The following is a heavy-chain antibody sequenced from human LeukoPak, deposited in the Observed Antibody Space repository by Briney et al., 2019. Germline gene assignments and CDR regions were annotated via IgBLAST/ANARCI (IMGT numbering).Heavy chain of an antibody. Sequence: PSQTLSLTCTVSGGSISSGSYYWSWIRQPAGKGLEWIGRIYTSGSTNYNPSLKSRVTISVDTSKNQFSLKLSSVTAADTAVYYCARDGNWGYVYYYMDAWGKGTTVTVSS. V-gene: IGHV4-61*02. J-gene: IGHJ6*03. CDR3: ARDGNWGYVYYYMDA. CDR2: IYTSGST. D-gene: IGHD7-27*01. CDR1: GGSISSGSYY.